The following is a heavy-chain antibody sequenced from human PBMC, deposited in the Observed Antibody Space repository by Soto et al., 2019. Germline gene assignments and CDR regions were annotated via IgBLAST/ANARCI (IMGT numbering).Heavy chain of an antibody. Sequence: QVQLVQSGAEVRKPGSSVKVSCKASGGTFSTSAMNWVRQAPGQGLEWMGSIIPVFGTATYAQSFQGRLTITADGSTTAGYMELSSLRSEDTSVYYCATQLNGDLDFWGQGTLLNVSS. V-gene: IGHV1-69*15. CDR2: IIPVFGTA. D-gene: IGHD7-27*01. CDR1: GGTFSTSA. J-gene: IGHJ4*02. CDR3: ATQLNGDLDF.